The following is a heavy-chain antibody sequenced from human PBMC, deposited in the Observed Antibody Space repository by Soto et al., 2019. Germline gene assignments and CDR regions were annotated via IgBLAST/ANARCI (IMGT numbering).Heavy chain of an antibody. CDR2: INHSGST. J-gene: IGHJ4*02. CDR1: GGSFSGYY. Sequence: SETLSLTCAVYGGSFSGYYWSWIRQPPGKGLEWIGEINHSGSTNYNPSLKSRVTISVDTSKNQFSLKLSSVTAADTAVYYCARGRRITMVRGVIYFDYWGQGTLVTVAS. CDR3: ARGRRITMVRGVIYFDY. V-gene: IGHV4-34*01. D-gene: IGHD3-10*01.